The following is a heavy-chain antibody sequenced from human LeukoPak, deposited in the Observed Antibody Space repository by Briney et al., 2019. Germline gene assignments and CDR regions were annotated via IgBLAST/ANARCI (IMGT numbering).Heavy chain of an antibody. D-gene: IGHD1-7*01. CDR3: ARAFSLELLSVDY. CDR1: GFTFSSYA. CDR2: ISYDGSNK. Sequence: PGGSLRLSCAASGFTFSSYAMHWVRQAPGKGLEWVAVISYDGSNKYYADSVKGRFTISRDNSKNTLYLQMNSLRAEDTAVYYCARAFSLELLSVDYWGQGTLVTVSS. V-gene: IGHV3-30-3*01. J-gene: IGHJ4*02.